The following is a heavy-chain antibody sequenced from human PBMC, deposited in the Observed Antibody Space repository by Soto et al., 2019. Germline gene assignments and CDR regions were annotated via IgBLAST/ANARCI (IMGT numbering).Heavy chain of an antibody. J-gene: IGHJ5*01. V-gene: IGHV1-2*07. D-gene: IGHD3-16*01. CDR1: GYTFTTYF. Sequence: ASVKVSCKTSGYTFTTYFIHWVRQAPGQGLEWLGWINVDSGDTKSADGFKGRVTLTRDTSITTADMELTSLTSDDTAVYYCARGGFSYDYSGSRFAFWGQGTLVTVSS. CDR3: ARGGFSYDYSGSRFAF. CDR2: INVDSGDT.